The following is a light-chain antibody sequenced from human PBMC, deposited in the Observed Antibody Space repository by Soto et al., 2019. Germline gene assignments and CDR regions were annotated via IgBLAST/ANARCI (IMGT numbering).Light chain of an antibody. CDR3: QQYGSSPYT. CDR2: GAS. V-gene: IGKV3-20*01. J-gene: IGKJ2*01. Sequence: EIVLTQSPGTLSLSPGERATLSCRASQSVRNSYLAWYQQKPDQAPRLLISGASGRATGIPDRFSGSGSGTHFTLTIRRLEHEDCAVYYCQQYGSSPYTFGQGTKLEI. CDR1: QSVRNSY.